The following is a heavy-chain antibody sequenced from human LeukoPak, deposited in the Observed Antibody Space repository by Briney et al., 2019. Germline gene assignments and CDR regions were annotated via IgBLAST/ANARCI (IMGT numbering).Heavy chain of an antibody. CDR2: IRHNASEK. V-gene: IGHV3-7*01. J-gene: IGHJ5*02. CDR1: GLTFEAHW. D-gene: IGHD3/OR15-3a*01. Sequence: GESLRLSCVDSGLTFEAHWMDWVRQAPGKGPEWVANIRHNASEKNYVDSVRGRFTISRDNAKNSLYLQMNSLRAEDTAVYYCAREGDFWTGFSPNWLDPWGQGTLVTVSS. CDR3: AREGDFWTGFSPNWLDP.